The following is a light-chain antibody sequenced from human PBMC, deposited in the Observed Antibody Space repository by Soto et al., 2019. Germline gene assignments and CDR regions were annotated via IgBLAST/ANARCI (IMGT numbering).Light chain of an antibody. J-gene: IGLJ1*01. CDR3: RSYAGNYTSGYV. V-gene: IGLV2-11*01. Sequence: QSVLTQPRSVSGSPGQSVTISCTGTSSDVGGYNYVSWYQQHPGKAPKLMIYDVSKRPSGVPDRFSGSKSGNTASLTISGLQAEDEADYYCRSYAGNYTSGYVFGTGTKVTVL. CDR1: SSDVGGYNY. CDR2: DVS.